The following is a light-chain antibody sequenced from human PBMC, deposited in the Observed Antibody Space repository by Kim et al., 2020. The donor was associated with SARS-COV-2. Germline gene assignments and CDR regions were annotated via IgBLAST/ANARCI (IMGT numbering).Light chain of an antibody. CDR3: LQHSTYPIT. CDR1: QDIRND. Sequence: AAVGDRFTITCRASQDIRNDLGWYQQNPGRAPKRLIYGASSLQSGVPSRFSGSGSGTEFTLTISSVQPEDFATYFCLQHSTYPITFGQGTRLEIK. V-gene: IGKV1-17*01. CDR2: GAS. J-gene: IGKJ5*01.